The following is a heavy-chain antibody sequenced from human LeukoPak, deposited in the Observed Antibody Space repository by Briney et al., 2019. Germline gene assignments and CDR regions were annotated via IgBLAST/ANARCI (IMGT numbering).Heavy chain of an antibody. J-gene: IGHJ3*02. V-gene: IGHV4-38-2*01. CDR1: GYSISSGYY. CDR3: ARQPGGSVVVIARNAFDI. CDR2: IYHSGST. D-gene: IGHD2-21*01. Sequence: SETLSLTCAVSGYSISSGYYWGWIRPPPGKGLEWIGSIYHSGSTYYNPSLKSRVTISVDTSKNQFSLKLSSVTAAVTAVYYCARQPGGSVVVIARNAFDIWGQGTMVTVSS.